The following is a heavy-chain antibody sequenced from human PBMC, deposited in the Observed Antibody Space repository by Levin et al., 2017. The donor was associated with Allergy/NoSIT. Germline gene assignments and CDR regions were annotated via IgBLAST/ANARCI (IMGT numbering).Heavy chain of an antibody. Sequence: QTGGSLRLSCAASGFTFSTYGMHWVRQAPGKGLEWVAVISYDGGNKYYGDSVKGRFTISRDNSENTLYLQMNSLRTEDTAVYYCAKDASSRWHSFDYWGQGTLVTV. CDR3: AKDASSRWHSFDY. V-gene: IGHV3-30*18. CDR1: GFTFSTYG. CDR2: ISYDGGNK. J-gene: IGHJ4*02. D-gene: IGHD6-13*01.